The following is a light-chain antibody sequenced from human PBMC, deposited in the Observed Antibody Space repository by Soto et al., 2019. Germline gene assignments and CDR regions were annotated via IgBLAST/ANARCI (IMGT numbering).Light chain of an antibody. V-gene: IGKV3-20*01. CDR3: QQYGASPRT. J-gene: IGKJ1*01. Sequence: DIVLTQSPGTLSFSPGERATLSCRASQSVTTGSLAWYQQKPGQAPSLLIYGASSRATGIPDRFSGSGSGTDFTLTISRLEPADFAVYYCQQYGASPRTFGQGTKVEIK. CDR2: GAS. CDR1: QSVTTGS.